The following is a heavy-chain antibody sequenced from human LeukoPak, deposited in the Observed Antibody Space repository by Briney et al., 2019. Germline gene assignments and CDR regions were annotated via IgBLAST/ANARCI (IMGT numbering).Heavy chain of an antibody. J-gene: IGHJ4*02. Sequence: SETLSLTCTVSGGSINIYYWSWIRQPAGTGLEWIGRIYASGSTNYNPSLKSRVTMSVDTSKNQFSLKLSSVTAADTAVYYCARDYDFWSGYSPFENWGQGTPVTVSS. V-gene: IGHV4-4*07. CDR3: ARDYDFWSGYSPFEN. D-gene: IGHD3-3*01. CDR2: IYASGST. CDR1: GGSINIYY.